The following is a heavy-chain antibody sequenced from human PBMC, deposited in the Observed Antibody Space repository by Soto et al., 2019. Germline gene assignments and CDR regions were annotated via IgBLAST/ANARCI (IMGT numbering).Heavy chain of an antibody. J-gene: IGHJ5*02. CDR2: IIPIFHTA. D-gene: IGHD6-6*01. Sequence: QVQLVQSGAEVKKPGSSVTVSCKASGGTFSSYAISWVRQAPGQGLEWMGGIIPIFHTANYAKKFQGRVTITADESTNTAYMELSSLRSEDTAVYYCAEGSSSSRRFDPWGQGTLVTVSS. V-gene: IGHV1-69*01. CDR1: GGTFSSYA. CDR3: AEGSSSSRRFDP.